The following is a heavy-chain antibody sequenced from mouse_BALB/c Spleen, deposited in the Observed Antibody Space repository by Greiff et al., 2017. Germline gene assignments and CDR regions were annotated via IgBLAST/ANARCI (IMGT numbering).Heavy chain of an antibody. J-gene: IGHJ4*01. D-gene: IGHD2-1*01. CDR3: ARYGNYAMDY. CDR2: IYPGGGYT. Sequence: VQGVESGAELVRPGTSVKISCKASGYTFTNYWLGWVKQRPGHGLEWIGDIYPGGGYTNYNEKFKGKATLTADTSSSTAYMQLSSLTSEDSAVYFCARYGNYAMDYWGQGTSVTVSS. CDR1: GYTFTNYW. V-gene: IGHV1-63*02.